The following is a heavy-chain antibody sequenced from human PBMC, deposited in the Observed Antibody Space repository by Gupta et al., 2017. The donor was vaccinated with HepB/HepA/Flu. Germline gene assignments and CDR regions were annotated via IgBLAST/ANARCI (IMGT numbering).Heavy chain of an antibody. CDR3: AKDRPYCDFWSGYDY. CDR1: GFPFSLYA. Sequence: EVQLLESGGGLVQPGGSLRRSCAPCGFPFSLYAASGVGQAPGRGLDGVYVSSGSGGSNYYADAVKGRFTISKDNSKNALYLQMTSLRAEDTAVYYCAKDRPYCDFWSGYDYWGQGTLVTVSS. J-gene: IGHJ4*02. D-gene: IGHD3-3*01. V-gene: IGHV3-23*01. CDR2: SSGSGGSN.